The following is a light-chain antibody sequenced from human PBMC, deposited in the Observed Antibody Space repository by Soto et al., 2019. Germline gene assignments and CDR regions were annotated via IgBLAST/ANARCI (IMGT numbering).Light chain of an antibody. J-gene: IGLJ3*02. CDR2: SNN. V-gene: IGLV1-44*01. Sequence: QSVLTQSPSASGTPGQRVTITCSGTTSDIGRNTVNWYQQLPGTAPQLLIYSNNRLPSGVPGRFSGSKSGTSASLAICGLQSEDEALYYCVTWHDSLDAWVFGGGTKLTVL. CDR1: TSDIGRNT. CDR3: VTWHDSLDAWV.